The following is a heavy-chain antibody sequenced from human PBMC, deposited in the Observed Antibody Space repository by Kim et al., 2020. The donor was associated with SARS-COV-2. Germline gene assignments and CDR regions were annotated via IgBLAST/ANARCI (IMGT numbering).Heavy chain of an antibody. Sequence: GGSLRLSCAAAGFTFSTYAMSWVRQAPGKGLEWVSAISGNGRRTYYADSVKGRFTISRDNSKNTTYLQMSSLRADDTAVYYCAKEGVIVAPVEGDYWGQGTLVTVSS. V-gene: IGHV3-23*01. D-gene: IGHD5-12*01. J-gene: IGHJ4*02. CDR3: AKEGVIVAPVEGDY. CDR2: ISGNGRRT. CDR1: GFTFSTYA.